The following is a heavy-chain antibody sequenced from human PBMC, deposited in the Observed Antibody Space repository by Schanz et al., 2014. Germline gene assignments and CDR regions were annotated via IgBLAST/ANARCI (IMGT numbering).Heavy chain of an antibody. CDR3: ARDKNYDDSAEYGMDV. Sequence: QVQLVESGGGLVKPGGSLRLSCAASGFTFSDYCMVWIRQAPGKGLEWVSYICSRRTVKYADSVKGRFTISRDNAKSSLYLQMGSLRVEDTAVYRCARDKNYDDSAEYGMDVWGQGTTVTVSS. D-gene: IGHD3-22*01. CDR2: ICSRRTV. J-gene: IGHJ6*02. CDR1: GFTFSDYC. V-gene: IGHV3-11*01.